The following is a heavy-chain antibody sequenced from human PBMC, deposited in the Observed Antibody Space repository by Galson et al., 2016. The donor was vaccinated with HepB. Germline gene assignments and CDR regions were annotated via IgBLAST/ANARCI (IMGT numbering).Heavy chain of an antibody. Sequence: SLRLSCAGTGFTFSSFPLHWVRQAPGKGLEWVAVIPFDGHEQYYADSVKGRFTISRDDSDRTMYLEMDSLRVEDTAVYYCVRDAPYYYDTSDYKWFDSWGQGTLVTVSS. D-gene: IGHD3-22*01. CDR2: IPFDGHEQ. V-gene: IGHV3-30*04. J-gene: IGHJ5*01. CDR3: VRDAPYYYDTSDYKWFDS. CDR1: GFTFSSFP.